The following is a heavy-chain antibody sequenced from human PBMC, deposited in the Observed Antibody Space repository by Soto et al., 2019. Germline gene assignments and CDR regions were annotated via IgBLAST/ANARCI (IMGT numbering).Heavy chain of an antibody. V-gene: IGHV2-70*11. J-gene: IGHJ4*02. Sequence: SGPTLVNPTQTLTLTCTCAGFSLSTSGMCVSWIRQPPGKALEWLARIDWDDDKYYSTSLKTRLTISKDTSKNQVVLTMTNMDPVDTATYYCARINYDFWSGYYSFDYWGQGTLVTVSS. CDR1: GFSLSTSGMC. CDR3: ARINYDFWSGYYSFDY. CDR2: IDWDDDK. D-gene: IGHD3-3*01.